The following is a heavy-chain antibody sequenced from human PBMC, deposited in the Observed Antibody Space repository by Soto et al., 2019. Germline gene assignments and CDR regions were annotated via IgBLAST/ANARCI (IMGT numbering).Heavy chain of an antibody. CDR2: IYYSGST. D-gene: IGHD2-2*01. CDR3: ARSPPPPGVCSSTSCYDYYYYYMDV. J-gene: IGHJ6*03. CDR1: GGSISSYY. Sequence: SETLSLTCTVSGGSISSYYWSWIRQPPGKGLEWIGYIYYSGSTNYNPSLKSRVTISVDTSKNQFSLKLSSVTAADTGVYYCARSPPPPGVCSSTSCYDYYYYYMDVWGKGTTVTVSS. V-gene: IGHV4-59*01.